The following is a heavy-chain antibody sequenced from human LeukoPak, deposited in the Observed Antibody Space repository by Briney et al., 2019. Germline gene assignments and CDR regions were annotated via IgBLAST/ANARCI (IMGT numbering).Heavy chain of an antibody. V-gene: IGHV3-15*07. CDR3: AKEPASSGWFDP. CDR2: IKNKAEDETT. CDR1: GFIFSHAW. D-gene: IGHD6-19*01. Sequence: GGSLRLSCAASGFIFSHAWMNWVRQAPGKGLEWVGRIKNKAEDETTDYAAPVKGRFTISRDDSKNTLYLQMNSLKTEDTAVYYCAKEPASSGWFDPWGQGTLVAVSS. J-gene: IGHJ5*02.